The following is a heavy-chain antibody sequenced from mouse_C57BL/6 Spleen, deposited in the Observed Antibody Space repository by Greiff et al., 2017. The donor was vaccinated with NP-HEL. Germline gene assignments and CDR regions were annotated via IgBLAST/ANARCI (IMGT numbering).Heavy chain of an antibody. CDR2: IRSKSNNYAT. CDR1: GFSFNTYA. V-gene: IGHV10-1*01. Sequence: EVKLVESGGGLVQPKGSLKLSCAASGFSFNTYAMNWVRQAPGKGLEWVARIRSKSNNYATYYADSVKDRFTISRDDSESMLYLQMNNLKTEDTAMYYCVTPLITTVVAPYAMDYWGQGTSVTVSS. D-gene: IGHD1-1*01. CDR3: VTPLITTVVAPYAMDY. J-gene: IGHJ4*01.